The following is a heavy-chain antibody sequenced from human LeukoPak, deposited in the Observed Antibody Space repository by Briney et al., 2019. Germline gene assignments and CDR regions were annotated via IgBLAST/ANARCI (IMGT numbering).Heavy chain of an antibody. CDR2: ISNNGGYT. CDR1: GFTFSSSA. Sequence: GGSLRLSCAASGFTFSSSAMSWVRQAPGKGLEGVSAISNNGGYTYYADFVKGRFTISRDNSKNTLYLQMNSLRAEDTAVYYCARTDRGWFDPWGQGTLVTVSS. V-gene: IGHV3-23*01. CDR3: ARTDRGWFDP. J-gene: IGHJ5*02. D-gene: IGHD1-1*01.